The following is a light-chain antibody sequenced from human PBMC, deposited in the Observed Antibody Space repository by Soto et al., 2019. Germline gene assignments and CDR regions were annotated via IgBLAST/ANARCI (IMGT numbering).Light chain of an antibody. CDR3: SSYPSSSTLL. J-gene: IGLJ2*01. CDR1: SSDVGSYNY. V-gene: IGLV2-14*01. Sequence: QSALTQPASVSGSPGQSITISCSGTSSDVGSYNYVSWYQQHPDRAPKLMIYDVSNRPSGVSNRFSGSKSGNTASLTISGLQAEDEADYYCSSYPSSSTLLFGGGTKRTV. CDR2: DVS.